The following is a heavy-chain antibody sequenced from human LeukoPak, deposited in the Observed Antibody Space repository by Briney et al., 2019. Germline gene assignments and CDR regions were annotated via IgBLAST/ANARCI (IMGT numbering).Heavy chain of an antibody. D-gene: IGHD4-17*01. Sequence: GGSLRLSCAASGFTFSSYGMHWVRQAPGKGLEWVAFIRYDGSNKYYADSVKGRFTISRDNAENSLYLQMNSLRVEDTAVYYCARGAGPYGDYRDSWGQGTLVTVSS. CDR2: IRYDGSNK. CDR1: GFTFSSYG. J-gene: IGHJ4*02. CDR3: ARGAGPYGDYRDS. V-gene: IGHV3-30*02.